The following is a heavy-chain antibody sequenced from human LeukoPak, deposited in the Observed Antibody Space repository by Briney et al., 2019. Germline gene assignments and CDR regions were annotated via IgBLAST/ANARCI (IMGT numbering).Heavy chain of an antibody. D-gene: IGHD3-22*01. CDR2: ISNDGGGT. CDR1: GFIFSSYG. CDR3: AKGSSGYFLDY. J-gene: IGHJ4*02. Sequence: GGSLRLSCAASGFIFSSYGLTWVRQAPGKGLEWVSSISNDGGGTTYADFVQGRFTISRDNSKNTVFLQMNSLRAEDTALYYCAKGSSGYFLDYWGQGTLVTASS. V-gene: IGHV3-23*01.